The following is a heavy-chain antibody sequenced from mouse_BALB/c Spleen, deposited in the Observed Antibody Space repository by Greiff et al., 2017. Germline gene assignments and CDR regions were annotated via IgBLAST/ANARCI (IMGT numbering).Heavy chain of an antibody. CDR1: GYTFTSYW. V-gene: IGHV1-7*01. CDR2: INPSTGYT. CDR3: TRGSTWFAY. Sequence: QVQLQQSGAELVKPGASVKMSCKASGYTFTSYWMHWVKQRPGQGLEWIGYINPSTGYTEYNQKFKDKATLTADKSSSTAYMQLSSLTSEDSAVYYCTRGSTWFAYWGQGTLVTVSA. J-gene: IGHJ3*01.